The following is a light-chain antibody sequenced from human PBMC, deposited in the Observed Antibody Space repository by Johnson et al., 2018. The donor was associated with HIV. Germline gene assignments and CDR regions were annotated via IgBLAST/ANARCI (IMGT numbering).Light chain of an antibody. CDR2: DNN. CDR3: GTWDSSLSAEV. CDR1: SSDMGNYA. Sequence: QSVLTQPPSVSAAPGQKVTISCSGSSSDMGNYAVSWYQQLPGTAPRIVTYDNNKRPSGIPDRFSGSKSGTSATLGITGLQTGDEADYYCGTWDSSLSAEVFGTGTKVTVL. V-gene: IGLV1-51*01. J-gene: IGLJ1*01.